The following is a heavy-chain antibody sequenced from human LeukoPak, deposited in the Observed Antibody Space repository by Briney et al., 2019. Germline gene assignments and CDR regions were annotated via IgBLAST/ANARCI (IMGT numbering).Heavy chain of an antibody. D-gene: IGHD3-22*01. J-gene: IGHJ4*02. Sequence: GGSLRLSCAASGFTFNNAWMSWVRQAPGKGLEWVGRIKSKIDGGTTDYAAPVKGRFTISRDDSQDTLFLRMSSLKTEDTAVYYCARDEQQYYSESSGRFDYWGQGTLVTVSS. V-gene: IGHV3-15*01. CDR1: GFTFNNAW. CDR3: ARDEQQYYSESSGRFDY. CDR2: IKSKIDGGTT.